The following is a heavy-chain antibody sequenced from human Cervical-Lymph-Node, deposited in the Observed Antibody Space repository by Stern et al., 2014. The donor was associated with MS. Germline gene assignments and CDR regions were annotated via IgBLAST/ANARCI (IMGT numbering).Heavy chain of an antibody. J-gene: IGHJ4*02. Sequence: EVQLVESGGGLIQPGGSLRLSCAASGFTVTSNYLTWVRQAPGKGLEWVAIFYSGGSAYYADSVKGRFTISRDNSKNTLFLQMNSLRADDMAVYYCARDHHGDGVGYWGQGTLVTVSS. CDR2: FYSGGSA. CDR1: GFTVTSNY. V-gene: IGHV3-53*01. CDR3: ARDHHGDGVGY. D-gene: IGHD4-17*01.